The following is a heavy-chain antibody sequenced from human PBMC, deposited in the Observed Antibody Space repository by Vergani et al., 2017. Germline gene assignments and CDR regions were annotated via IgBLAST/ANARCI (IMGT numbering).Heavy chain of an antibody. D-gene: IGHD3-10*01. CDR3: ARGGINYDGSGSYYNLDDY. CDR1: GGTFSSYA. Sequence: QVQLVQSGAEVKKPGSSVKVSCKASGGTFSSYAISWVRQAPGQGLEWMGGIIPIFGIANYAQKFQGRVTITADKSTSTAYMELSSLRSEDTAVYYCARGGINYDGSGSYYNLDDYWGQGTLVTVSS. J-gene: IGHJ4*02. CDR2: IIPIFGIA. V-gene: IGHV1-69*17.